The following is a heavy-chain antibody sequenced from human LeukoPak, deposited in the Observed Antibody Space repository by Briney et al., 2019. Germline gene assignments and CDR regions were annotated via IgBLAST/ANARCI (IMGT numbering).Heavy chain of an antibody. CDR3: ARALQD. CDR2: ITGSGGST. Sequence: GGSLRLSCAASGFTFSKYGMSWVRQAPGKGLEWVSGITGSGGSTYYADSVKGRFTISRDNAKNSLYLQMNSLRAEDTAVYYCARALQDWGQGTLVTVSS. V-gene: IGHV3-21*01. CDR1: GFTFSKYG. J-gene: IGHJ4*02.